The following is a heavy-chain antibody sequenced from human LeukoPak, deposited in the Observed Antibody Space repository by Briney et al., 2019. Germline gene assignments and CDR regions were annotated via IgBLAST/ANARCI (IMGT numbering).Heavy chain of an antibody. Sequence: SETLSLTCTVSGGSITTYYWSWIRQPPGKGLEWIGYIYHSGSTNYNPSLKSRVTISVDTSNNQFSLKLNSVTAADTAVYYCARVPYDFWSPLGKYYFDYWGQGALVTVSS. J-gene: IGHJ4*02. D-gene: IGHD3-3*01. CDR3: ARVPYDFWSPLGKYYFDY. CDR2: IYHSGST. CDR1: GGSITTYY. V-gene: IGHV4-59*01.